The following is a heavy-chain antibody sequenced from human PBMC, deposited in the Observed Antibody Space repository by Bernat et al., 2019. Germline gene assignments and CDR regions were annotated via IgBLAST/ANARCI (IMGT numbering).Heavy chain of an antibody. CDR1: GYSFTSYW. CDR2: IYPGDSDT. CDR3: ARLRTTVNFWAIRNYYFDY. V-gene: IGHV5-51*01. Sequence: EVQLVQSGAEVKKPGESLKISCKGSGYSFTSYWIGWVRQMPGKGLEWMGIIYPGDSDTRYSPSFQGQVTISADKSISTAYLQWSSLKASDTAMYYCARLRTTVNFWAIRNYYFDYWGQGTLVTVSS. D-gene: IGHD4-4*01. J-gene: IGHJ4*02.